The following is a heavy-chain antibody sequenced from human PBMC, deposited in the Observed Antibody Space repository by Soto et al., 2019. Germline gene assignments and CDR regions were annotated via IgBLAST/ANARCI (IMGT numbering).Heavy chain of an antibody. CDR1: RFTFSSYV. D-gene: IGHD2-15*01. J-gene: IGHJ3*02. Sequence: GGSLRLSCAASRFTFSSYVMNWVRQAPGKGLEWVSGISGSDDSTYYADSGKGRFTISRDNSKNTLYLQMNSLRAEDTAVYYCAKDRYCSGVSCYFDAFDIWGQGTMVTVSS. V-gene: IGHV3-23*01. CDR3: AKDRYCSGVSCYFDAFDI. CDR2: ISGSDDST.